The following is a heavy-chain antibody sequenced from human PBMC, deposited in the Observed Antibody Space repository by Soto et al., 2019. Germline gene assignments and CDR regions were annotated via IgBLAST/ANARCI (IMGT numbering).Heavy chain of an antibody. CDR1: GGSISSYY. CDR2: IYYSGST. V-gene: IGHV4-59*01. CDR3: ARVPRPYYDFWSGYSSHYYYYMDV. J-gene: IGHJ6*03. Sequence: SETLSLTCTVSGGSISSYYWSWIRQPPGKGLEWIGYIYYSGSTNYNPSLKSRVTISVDTSKNQFSLKLSSVTAADTAVYYCARVPRPYYDFWSGYSSHYYYYMDVWGRGTTVTVSS. D-gene: IGHD3-3*01.